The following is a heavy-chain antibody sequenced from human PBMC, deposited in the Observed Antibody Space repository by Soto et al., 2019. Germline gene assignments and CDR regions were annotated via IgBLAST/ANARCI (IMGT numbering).Heavy chain of an antibody. Sequence: QVQLVESGGGVVQPGRSLRLSCAASGFTFSSYGMHWVRQAPGKGLEWVAVIWYDGSNKYYADSVKGRFTISRDNSKNTLYLQMNSLRAEDTAVYYCARDPSYSGYGIYWFGPWGQGTLVTVSS. CDR1: GFTFSSYG. CDR2: IWYDGSNK. J-gene: IGHJ5*02. D-gene: IGHD5-12*01. V-gene: IGHV3-33*01. CDR3: ARDPSYSGYGIYWFGP.